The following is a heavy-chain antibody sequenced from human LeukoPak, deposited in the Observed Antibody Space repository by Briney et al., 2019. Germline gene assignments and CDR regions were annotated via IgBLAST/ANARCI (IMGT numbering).Heavy chain of an antibody. CDR2: IYPGDSNT. J-gene: IGHJ4*02. CDR1: GYSSPSYW. Sequence: GESLKISCKGTGYSSPSYWIGWVRQMPGKGLEWMGIIYPGDSNTRYSPSFQGQVAISADKSISTAYLQWSSLKASDTAMYYCARHGAAAFGTAIDYWGQGTLVTVSS. D-gene: IGHD6-13*01. V-gene: IGHV5-51*01. CDR3: ARHGAAAFGTAIDY.